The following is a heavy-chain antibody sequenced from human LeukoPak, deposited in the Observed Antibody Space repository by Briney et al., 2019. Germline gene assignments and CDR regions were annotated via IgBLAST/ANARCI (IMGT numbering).Heavy chain of an antibody. CDR3: ARRRGSSWYFGY. Sequence: SETLSLTCTVSGGSVTVSDYYWAWIRQPPGKGLEWIGSIYYSGSTYYNPSLKSRVTLFVDTSKNQFSLKLSSVTAADTSVYYCARRRGSSWYFGYWGQGTLVTVSS. D-gene: IGHD6-13*01. V-gene: IGHV4-39*01. J-gene: IGHJ4*02. CDR2: IYYSGST. CDR1: GGSVTVSDYY.